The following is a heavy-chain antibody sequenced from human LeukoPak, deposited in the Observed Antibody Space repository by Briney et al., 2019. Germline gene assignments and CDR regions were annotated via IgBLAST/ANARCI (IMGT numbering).Heavy chain of an antibody. Sequence: ASVKVSCKASGYTFTSYDINWVRQATGQGLEWMGWMNPNSGNTGYAQKFQGRVTITRSTSINTAYMELSSLRSEDTAVYYCARMTASGRDNWFDPWGQGTLVTVSS. CDR1: GYTFTSYD. J-gene: IGHJ5*02. CDR3: ARMTASGRDNWFDP. D-gene: IGHD2-15*01. CDR2: MNPNSGNT. V-gene: IGHV1-8*03.